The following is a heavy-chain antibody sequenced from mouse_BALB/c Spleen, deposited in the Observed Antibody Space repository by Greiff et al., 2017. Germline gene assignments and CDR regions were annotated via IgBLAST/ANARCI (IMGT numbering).Heavy chain of an antibody. V-gene: IGHV2-2*02. D-gene: IGHD2-4*01. J-gene: IGHJ4*01. CDR2: IWSGGST. CDR1: GFSLTSYG. CDR3: ARNPIYYENYYAMDY. Sequence: VKVVESGPGLVQPSQSLSITCTVSGFSLTSYGVHWVRQSPGKGLEWLGVIWSGGSTDYNAAFISRLSISKDNSKSQVFFKMNSLQANDTAIYYCARNPIYYENYYAMDYWGQGTSVTVSS.